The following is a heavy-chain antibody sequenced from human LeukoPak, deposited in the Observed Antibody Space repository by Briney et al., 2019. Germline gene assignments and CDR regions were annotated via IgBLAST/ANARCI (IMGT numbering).Heavy chain of an antibody. Sequence: SVKVSCKASGYTFTRYGITWVRQAPGQGLKWMGWISTYNGDTHYVQKLQGRVTMTRDTSTNTAYMELRSLRSDDTAVYYCARDPSNSSGWYIFFDFWGQGTLVAVSS. CDR1: GYTFTRYG. CDR3: ARDPSNSSGWYIFFDF. J-gene: IGHJ4*02. D-gene: IGHD6-19*01. CDR2: ISTYNGDT. V-gene: IGHV1-18*01.